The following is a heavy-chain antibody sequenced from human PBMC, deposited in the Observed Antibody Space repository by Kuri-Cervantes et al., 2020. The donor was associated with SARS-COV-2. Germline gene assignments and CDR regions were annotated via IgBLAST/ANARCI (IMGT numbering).Heavy chain of an antibody. V-gene: IGHV1-69*06. D-gene: IGHD3-10*01. CDR3: ARAKYGSGSYKYYYYYGMDV. CDR2: IIPIFGTA. CDR1: GYTFTSYG. Sequence: SVKVSCKASGYTFTSYGISWVRQAPGQGLEWMGGIIPIFGTANYAQKFQGRVTITADKSTSTAYMELSSLRSEDTAVYYCARAKYGSGSYKYYYYYGMDVWGQGTTVTVSS. J-gene: IGHJ6*02.